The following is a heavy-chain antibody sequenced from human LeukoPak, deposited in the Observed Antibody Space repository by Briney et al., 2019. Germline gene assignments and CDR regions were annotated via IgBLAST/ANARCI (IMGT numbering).Heavy chain of an antibody. Sequence: SETLSLTCTVSGYSISSGYYWGWIRQPPGQGLEWIGSIYHSGSTYYNPSLKTRVTISVDKSKNQFSLKLSSVTAADTAVYYCARASHDYGDYSHFDYWGQGTLVTVSS. CDR3: ARASHDYGDYSHFDY. CDR2: IYHSGST. V-gene: IGHV4-38-2*02. CDR1: GYSISSGYY. D-gene: IGHD4-17*01. J-gene: IGHJ4*02.